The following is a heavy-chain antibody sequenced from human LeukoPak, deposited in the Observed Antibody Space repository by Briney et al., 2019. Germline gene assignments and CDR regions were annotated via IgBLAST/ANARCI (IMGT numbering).Heavy chain of an antibody. Sequence: ASVKVSCKASGYTFTGYYMHWVRQAPGRGLEWMGWINPNSGGTNYAQKFQGRVTMTRDTSISTAYMELSRLRSDDTAVYYCARGTYYDFWSGRRAAGHFDYWGQGTLVTVSS. D-gene: IGHD3-3*01. J-gene: IGHJ4*02. CDR2: INPNSGGT. CDR3: ARGTYYDFWSGRRAAGHFDY. V-gene: IGHV1-2*02. CDR1: GYTFTGYY.